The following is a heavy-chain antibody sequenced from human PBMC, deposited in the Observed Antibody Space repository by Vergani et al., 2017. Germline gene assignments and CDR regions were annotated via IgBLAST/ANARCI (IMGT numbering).Heavy chain of an antibody. CDR2: ISSSSSYT. CDR1: GFTFSDYY. D-gene: IGHD3-10*01. CDR3: ASSYGSGRFLGY. V-gene: IGHV3-11*05. J-gene: IGHJ4*02. Sequence: QVQLVESGGGLVKPGGSLRLSCAASGFTFSDYYMSWIRQAPGKGLEWVSYISSSSSYTNYADSVKGRFTISRDNAKNSLYLQMNSLRAEDTAVYYCASSYGSGRFLGYWGQGTLVTVSS.